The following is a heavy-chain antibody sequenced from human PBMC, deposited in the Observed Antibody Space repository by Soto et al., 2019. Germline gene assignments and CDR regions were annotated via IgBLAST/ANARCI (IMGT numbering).Heavy chain of an antibody. D-gene: IGHD3-9*01. CDR2: ISGSGGST. J-gene: IGHJ4*02. CDR1: GFTFSSYA. CDR3: VLPELTGYYLAFGPPADY. Sequence: GGSLRLSCAASGFTFSSYAMSWVRQAPGKGLEWVSAISGSGGSTYYADSVKGRFTISRDNSKNTLYLQMNSLRAEDTAVYYCVLPELTGYYLAFGPPADYWGQGTLVTVSS. V-gene: IGHV3-23*01.